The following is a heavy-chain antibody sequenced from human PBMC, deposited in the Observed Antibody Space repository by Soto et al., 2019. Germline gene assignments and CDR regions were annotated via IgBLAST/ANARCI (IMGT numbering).Heavy chain of an antibody. CDR3: ARDLGRIDTAMGFYYYHGMDV. CDR2: IYYSGST. CDR1: GGSISSGGYY. Sequence: QVQLQESGPGLVKPSQTLSLTCTVSGGSISSGGYYWSWIRQHPGKGLEWIGYIYYSGSTYYNPALKIPVTISVDTSNNQFSLKLSSVTAADPAVYYCARDLGRIDTAMGFYYYHGMDVWGQGTTVTVSS. J-gene: IGHJ6*02. V-gene: IGHV4-31*01. D-gene: IGHD5-18*01.